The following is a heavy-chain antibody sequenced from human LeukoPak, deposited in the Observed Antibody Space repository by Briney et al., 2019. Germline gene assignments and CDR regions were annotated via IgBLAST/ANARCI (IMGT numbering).Heavy chain of an antibody. J-gene: IGHJ4*02. D-gene: IGHD6-25*01. CDR2: ISGSGGST. CDR3: AKGGYSSGPEG. CDR1: GFTFSSYA. Sequence: GGSLRLSCAASGFTFSSYAMSWVRQAPGKGLEWVSTISGSGGSTYYADSVKGRSTISRDNSKNTLYLQMNSLRAEDTAVYYCAKGGYSSGPEGWGQGTLLTVSS. V-gene: IGHV3-23*01.